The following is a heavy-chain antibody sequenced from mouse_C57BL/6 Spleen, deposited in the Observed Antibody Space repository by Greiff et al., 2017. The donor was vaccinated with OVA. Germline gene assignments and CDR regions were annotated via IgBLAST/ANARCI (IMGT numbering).Heavy chain of an antibody. Sequence: EVKLVESGGGLVKPGGSLKLSCAASGFPFSSYAMSWVRQTPEKRLEWVATISDGGSYTSYPDNVKGRFTISRDNAKNNLYLQMSHLKSEDTAMYYCARELGRGYYFDYWGQGTTLTVSS. V-gene: IGHV5-4*01. J-gene: IGHJ2*01. CDR1: GFPFSSYA. CDR2: ISDGGSYT. D-gene: IGHD4-1*01. CDR3: ARELGRGYYFDY.